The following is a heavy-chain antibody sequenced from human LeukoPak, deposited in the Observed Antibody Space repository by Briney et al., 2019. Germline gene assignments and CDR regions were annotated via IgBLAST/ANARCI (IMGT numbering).Heavy chain of an antibody. CDR3: ARFCSGGSCPDV. CDR1: GGSISSYF. J-gene: IGHJ6*02. CDR2: IYYGGST. Sequence: SETLSLTCTVSGGSISSYFWTWIRQPPGKGLEWIGNIYYGGSTRYNPSLKSRVSISVDTSKNQFSLKLTSVTAADTAVYYCARFCSGGSCPDVWGQGTTVSVSS. D-gene: IGHD2-15*01. V-gene: IGHV4-59*01.